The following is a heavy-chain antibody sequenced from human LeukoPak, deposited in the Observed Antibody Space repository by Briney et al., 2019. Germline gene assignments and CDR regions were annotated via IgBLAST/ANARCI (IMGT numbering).Heavy chain of an antibody. D-gene: IGHD3-22*01. J-gene: IGHJ4*02. V-gene: IGHV3-30*18. CDR3: AKDYYDSSGYSDY. Sequence: PGGSLGLSCAASGFTFSSYGMHWVRQAPGKGPEWVAVISYDGSNKYYADSVKGRFTISRDNSKNTLYLQMNSLRAEDTAVYYCAKDYYDSSGYSDYWGQGTLVTVSS. CDR2: ISYDGSNK. CDR1: GFTFSSYG.